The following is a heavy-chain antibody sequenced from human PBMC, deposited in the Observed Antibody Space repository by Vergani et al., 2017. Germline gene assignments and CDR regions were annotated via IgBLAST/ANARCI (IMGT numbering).Heavy chain of an antibody. CDR1: GFTFSNAW. J-gene: IGHJ4*02. CDR3: TTSSAGSSRYYDISGYYG. D-gene: IGHD3-22*01. Sequence: EVQLVESGGGLVKPGGSLRLSCAASGFTFSNAWMSWVRQAPGKGLEWVGRIKSKTDGGTTDYAAPVQGRFTISRDDSKNTLYLQMNSLQTADPAVYYYTTSSAGSSRYYDISGYYGGGQGSLVTVSS. CDR2: IKSKTDGGTT. V-gene: IGHV3-15*01.